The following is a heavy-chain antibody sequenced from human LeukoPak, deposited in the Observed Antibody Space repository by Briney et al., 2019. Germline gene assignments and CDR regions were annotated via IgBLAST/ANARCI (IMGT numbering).Heavy chain of an antibody. J-gene: IGHJ4*02. D-gene: IGHD2-15*01. V-gene: IGHV3-30-3*01. CDR3: ARDEPYGYCSGGSCYAAPGY. CDR2: ISYDGSNK. CDR1: GFTFSSYA. Sequence: GGSLRLSCAASGFTFSSYAMHWVRQAPGKGLEWVAVISYDGSNKYYADSVKGRFTISRDNSKNTLYLQMNSLRAEDTAVYYCARDEPYGYCSGGSCYAAPGYWGQGTLVTVSS.